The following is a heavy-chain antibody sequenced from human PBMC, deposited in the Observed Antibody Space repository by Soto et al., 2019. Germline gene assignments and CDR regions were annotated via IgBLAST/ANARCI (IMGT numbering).Heavy chain of an antibody. D-gene: IGHD3-10*01. Sequence: SETLSLTCAVYGGSFSGYYWSWIRQPPGKGLEWIGEINHSGSTNYNPSLKSRVTISVDTSKNQFSLKLSSVTAADTAVYYCARGPLLLITMVRGVNFYYYYMDVWGKGTTVTVSS. CDR3: ARGPLLLITMVRGVNFYYYYMDV. CDR2: INHSGST. CDR1: GGSFSGYY. J-gene: IGHJ6*03. V-gene: IGHV4-34*01.